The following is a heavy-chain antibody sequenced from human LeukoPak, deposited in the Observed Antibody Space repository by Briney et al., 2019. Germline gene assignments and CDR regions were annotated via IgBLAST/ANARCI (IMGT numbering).Heavy chain of an antibody. D-gene: IGHD3-10*01. CDR3: AKEASVFIRGHFDY. J-gene: IGHJ4*02. Sequence: GGSLRLSCAASGFTFSSYVMSWVRQAPGEGLEWVSAIRDGGGGESTFYADSVKGRFTISRDNSKNTLYLQMNSLRAEDTAVYYCAKEASVFIRGHFDYWGQGTLVTVSS. CDR2: IRDGGGGEST. V-gene: IGHV3-23*01. CDR1: GFTFSSYV.